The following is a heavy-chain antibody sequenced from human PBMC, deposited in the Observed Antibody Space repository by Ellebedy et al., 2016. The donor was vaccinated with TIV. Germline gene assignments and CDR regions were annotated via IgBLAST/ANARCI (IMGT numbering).Heavy chain of an antibody. CDR2: IYYSGST. CDR3: AREIRDYDFWSGYYTDDYYFDY. Sequence: SETLSLXXTVSGGCFTSYYWTWIRQHPGKGLEWIGYIYYSGSTYYNPSLKSRVTISVDTSKNQFSLKLSSVTAADTAVYYCAREIRDYDFWSGYYTDDYYFDYWGQGTLVTVSS. V-gene: IGHV4-59*06. D-gene: IGHD3-3*01. CDR1: GGCFTSYY. J-gene: IGHJ4*02.